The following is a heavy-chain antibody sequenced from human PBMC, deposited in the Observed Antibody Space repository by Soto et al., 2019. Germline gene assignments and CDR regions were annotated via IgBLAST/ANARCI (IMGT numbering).Heavy chain of an antibody. V-gene: IGHV3-23*01. Sequence: GGSLRLSCAASGFTFSSYAMSWVRQAPGKGLEWVSAISGSGGSTYYADSVKGRFTISRDNSKNTLYLQMNSLRAEDTAVYYCAKANSVTMVRGVRSLYFDYWGQGTLVTVSS. CDR2: ISGSGGST. J-gene: IGHJ4*02. CDR1: GFTFSSYA. CDR3: AKANSVTMVRGVRSLYFDY. D-gene: IGHD3-10*01.